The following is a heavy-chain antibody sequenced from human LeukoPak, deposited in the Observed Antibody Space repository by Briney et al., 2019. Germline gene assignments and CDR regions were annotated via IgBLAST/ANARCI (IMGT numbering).Heavy chain of an antibody. D-gene: IGHD2-8*01. CDR1: GGSISSGGYS. CDR3: ARSRTNTFDY. J-gene: IGHJ4*02. V-gene: IGHV4-30-2*05. Sequence: SETLSLTCAVSGGSISSGGYSWSWIRQPPGKGLEWIGYIYHSGSTYYNPSLKSRVTISVDTSKNQFSLKLTSVTVADTAVYYCARSRTNTFDYWGQGTLVTVSS. CDR2: IYHSGST.